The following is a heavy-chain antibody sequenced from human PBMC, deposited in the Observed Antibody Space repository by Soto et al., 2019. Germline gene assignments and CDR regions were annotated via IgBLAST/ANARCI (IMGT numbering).Heavy chain of an antibody. D-gene: IGHD3-3*01. CDR2: MYNTGST. J-gene: IGHJ5*02. Sequence: SETLSLTCTVSGGSISGYYWSWIRQPPGKGLEWIGYMYNTGSTVYNPSFKSRVTISVDTSKNQFSLKLNSVTAADTAVYYCERERHTLRSRSWFDPWGQGTLVTVSS. CDR1: GGSISGYY. CDR3: ERERHTLRSRSWFDP. V-gene: IGHV4-59*01.